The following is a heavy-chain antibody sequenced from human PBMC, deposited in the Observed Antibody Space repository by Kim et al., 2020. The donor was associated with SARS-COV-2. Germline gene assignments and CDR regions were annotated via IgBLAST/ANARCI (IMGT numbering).Heavy chain of an antibody. Sequence: GGSLRLSCVASGFTFTTYAMNWVRQAPGKGLEWVSGISGGGGSTYYADSVKGRFTISRDSSKNTLYLQMNSLRAEDTAVYYCAKELRMTTQTSGGDFSDYWGQGTLVTVSS. CDR1: GFTFTTYA. J-gene: IGHJ4*02. V-gene: IGHV3-23*01. D-gene: IGHD4-17*01. CDR2: ISGGGGST. CDR3: AKELRMTTQTSGGDFSDY.